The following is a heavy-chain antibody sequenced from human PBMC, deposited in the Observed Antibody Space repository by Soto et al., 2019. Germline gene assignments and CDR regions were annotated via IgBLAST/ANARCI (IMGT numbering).Heavy chain of an antibody. D-gene: IGHD3-22*01. J-gene: IGHJ2*01. CDR1: GGSISSGGYY. CDR3: ARDGYYDSSGYSLNYWYFDL. Sequence: QVQLQESGPGLVKPSQTLSLTCTVSGGSISSGGYYWSWIRQHPGKGLEWIGYIYYSGSTYYNPSLKSRVTIAVDTSKNQFSLKLSSVTAADTAVYYCARDGYYDSSGYSLNYWYFDLWGRGTLVTVSS. CDR2: IYYSGST. V-gene: IGHV4-31*03.